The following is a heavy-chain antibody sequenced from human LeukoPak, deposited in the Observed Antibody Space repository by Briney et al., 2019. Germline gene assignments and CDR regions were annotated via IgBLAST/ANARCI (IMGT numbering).Heavy chain of an antibody. D-gene: IGHD3-10*01. V-gene: IGHV3-21*01. CDR2: ISSSSSYI. Sequence: GGSLRLSCAASGFTFSSYSMNWVRQAPGKGLEWVSSISSSSSYIYYADSVKGRFTISRDNAKNSLYLQMNSLRAEDTAVYYCARGGFGEKSSYYFDYWGQGTLVTVSS. CDR1: GFTFSSYS. CDR3: ARGGFGEKSSYYFDY. J-gene: IGHJ4*02.